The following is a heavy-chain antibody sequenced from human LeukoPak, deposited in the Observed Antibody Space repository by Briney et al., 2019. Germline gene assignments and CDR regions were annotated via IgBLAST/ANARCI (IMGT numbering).Heavy chain of an antibody. CDR2: INPNSGGT. J-gene: IGHJ6*02. V-gene: IGHV1-2*02. Sequence: ASVKVSCKASGYTFTGYYMHWVRQAPGQGLEWMGWINPNSGGTNYAQKFQGRVTMTRDTSISTAYMELSRLRSDDTAVYYCAREDDSSGYYFRYYYYYGMDVWGQGTTVTVSS. D-gene: IGHD3-22*01. CDR1: GYTFTGYY. CDR3: AREDDSSGYYFRYYYYYGMDV.